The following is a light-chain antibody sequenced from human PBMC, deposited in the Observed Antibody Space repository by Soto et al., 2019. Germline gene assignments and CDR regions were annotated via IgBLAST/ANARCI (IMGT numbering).Light chain of an antibody. CDR3: QTWGTGIGV. J-gene: IGLJ2*01. V-gene: IGLV4-69*01. Sequence: QPVLTQSPSASASLGASVKLTCTLSSGHSSYAIAWHQQQPEKGPRYLMKLNSDGSHRKGDGIPDRFSGSSSGAERYLTISSLQSEDEADYYCQTWGTGIGVFVGGTKLTVL. CDR2: LNSDGSH. CDR1: SGHSSYA.